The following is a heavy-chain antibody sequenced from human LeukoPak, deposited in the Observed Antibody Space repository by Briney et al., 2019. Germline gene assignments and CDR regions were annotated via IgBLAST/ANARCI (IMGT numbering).Heavy chain of an antibody. CDR3: AREVAEAFDI. V-gene: IGHV1-2*06. Sequence: RASVKVSCKASGYTFTGYYMNWVRQAPGQGLEWLGRINPNTGGTNFAQSFQGRVTMTRDTSITTAYMELSRLRSDDTAVYYCAREVAEAFDIWGQGTMVTVSS. J-gene: IGHJ3*02. D-gene: IGHD2-15*01. CDR2: INPNTGGT. CDR1: GYTFTGYY.